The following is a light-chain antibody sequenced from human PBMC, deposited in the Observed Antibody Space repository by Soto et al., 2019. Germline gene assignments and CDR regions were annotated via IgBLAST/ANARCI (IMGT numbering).Light chain of an antibody. CDR3: NSHTSGDFRV. CDR2: EVT. V-gene: IGLV2-14*01. CDR1: NSDIGRYDH. Sequence: QSVLTQPASVSGSPGQSITISCTGSNSDIGRYDHVSWYQHHPGRAPKLLISEVTKRPSGISDRFPGSKSGYTASLTISGLQAEDEADYYCNSHTSGDFRVFGTGTKLTVL. J-gene: IGLJ1*01.